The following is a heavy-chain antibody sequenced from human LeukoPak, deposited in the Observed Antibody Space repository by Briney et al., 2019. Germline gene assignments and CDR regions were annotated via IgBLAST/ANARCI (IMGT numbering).Heavy chain of an antibody. J-gene: IGHJ5*02. Sequence: ASVKVSCKASGYTFTGYYMHWVRQAPGHGLEWMGWINPNSGGTNYAQKFQGRVTMTRDTSISTAYMELSRLRSDDTAVYYCAREYIVVVPAAGFDPWGQGTLVTVSS. CDR2: INPNSGGT. CDR3: AREYIVVVPAAGFDP. V-gene: IGHV1-2*02. D-gene: IGHD2-2*01. CDR1: GYTFTGYY.